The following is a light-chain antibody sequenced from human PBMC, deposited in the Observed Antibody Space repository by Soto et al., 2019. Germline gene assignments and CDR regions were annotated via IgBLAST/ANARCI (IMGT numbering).Light chain of an antibody. CDR1: QSVSSY. V-gene: IGKV3-11*01. Sequence: EIVLTQSPATLSLSPGERAALSCRASQSVSSYLAWHQQKPGQAPRLLIYDASKRAPGIPARFTGSGSGTDFPLTISSLEAEDFAGYFCQQRSNWPSTFGGGTKVEI. CDR3: QQRSNWPST. CDR2: DAS. J-gene: IGKJ4*01.